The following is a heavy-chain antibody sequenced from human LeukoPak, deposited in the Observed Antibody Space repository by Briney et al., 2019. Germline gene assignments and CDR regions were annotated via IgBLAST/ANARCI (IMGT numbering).Heavy chain of an antibody. CDR2: IYYGGST. V-gene: IGHV4-59*11. D-gene: IGHD1-26*01. CDR3: ARGLWRVGATIYYYYYMDV. CDR1: GCSISSHY. J-gene: IGHJ6*03. Sequence: PSETLSLTCTVSGCSISSHYWSWIRQPPGKGLEWIGYIYYGGSTNYNPSFKSRVTISVDTSKNQFSLKLSSVTAADTAVYYCARGLWRVGATIYYYYYMDVWGKGTTVTVSS.